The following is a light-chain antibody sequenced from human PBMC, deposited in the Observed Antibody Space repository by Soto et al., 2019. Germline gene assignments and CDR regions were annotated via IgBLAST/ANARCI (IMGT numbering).Light chain of an antibody. J-gene: IGKJ1*01. CDR3: QQSYSTPWT. V-gene: IGKV1-39*01. CDR1: QSISNY. Sequence: DIQMTQSPPSLSASVGDRVTITCRASQSISNYVSWYQQKPGKAPKLLIYAASSLQSGAPSRFSGSGSGTDFTLTINSLQPEDSATYYCQQSYSTPWTFGQGTKVDIK. CDR2: AAS.